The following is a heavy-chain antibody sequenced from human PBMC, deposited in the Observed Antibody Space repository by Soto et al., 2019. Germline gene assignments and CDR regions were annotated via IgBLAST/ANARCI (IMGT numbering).Heavy chain of an antibody. Sequence: QVQLVQSGAEVKKPGSSVKVSCKASGGTFSSYTISWVRQAPGQVREWRGRIIPILGIVNDAPKFQGRVTITAEKSTSTAYMDMGSLRAEDTAVYYCARDPSAYDLPTYGGQGPLVTVSS. D-gene: IGHD5-12*01. CDR3: ARDPSAYDLPTY. CDR1: GGTFSSYT. CDR2: IIPILGIV. J-gene: IGHJ4*02. V-gene: IGHV1-69*08.